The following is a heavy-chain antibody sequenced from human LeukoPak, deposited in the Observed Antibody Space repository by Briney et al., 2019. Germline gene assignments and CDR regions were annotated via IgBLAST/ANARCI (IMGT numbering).Heavy chain of an antibody. J-gene: IGHJ4*02. CDR3: ARDRWLWFGEFQTRIAAAGDNQDFDY. V-gene: IGHV1-18*01. CDR1: GYTFTSYG. D-gene: IGHD3-10*01. CDR2: ISAYNGNT. Sequence: ASVKVSCKASGYTFTSYGISWVRQAPGQGLEWMGWISAYNGNTNYAQKLQGRVTMTTDTSTSTAYMELRSLRSDDTAVYYCARDRWLWFGEFQTRIAAAGDNQDFDYWGQGTLVTVSS.